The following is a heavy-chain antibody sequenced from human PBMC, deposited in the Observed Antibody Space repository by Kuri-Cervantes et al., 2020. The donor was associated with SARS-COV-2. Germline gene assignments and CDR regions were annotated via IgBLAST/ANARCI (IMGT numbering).Heavy chain of an antibody. J-gene: IGHJ5*02. V-gene: IGHV3-53*01. CDR3: ARGRGAGDFWSGLNWFDP. Sequence: GESLEISFAAFGFTVNSNYMGWVRQAPGNGLEWGSVIYSSGSTNYADAVKGRFTISRDDFKNTLYLQMSSLRAEDTAVYYCARGRGAGDFWSGLNWFDPWGQGTLVTVSS. CDR2: IYSSGST. D-gene: IGHD3-3*01. CDR1: GFTVNSNY.